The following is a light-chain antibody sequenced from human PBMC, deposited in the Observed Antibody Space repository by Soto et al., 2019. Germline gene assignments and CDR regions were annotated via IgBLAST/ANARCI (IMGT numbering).Light chain of an antibody. CDR3: AAWDDSLREV. V-gene: IGLV1-44*01. J-gene: IGLJ1*01. Sequence: QAVVTQPPSASATPGQRVTISCSGSSSNIGSNAVNWYQQFPGTAPKLLIYNNNQRPSGVPDRFSGSKSGTSASLAISGLQSGDEADYYCAAWDDSLREVFGTGTKVTVL. CDR1: SSNIGSNA. CDR2: NNN.